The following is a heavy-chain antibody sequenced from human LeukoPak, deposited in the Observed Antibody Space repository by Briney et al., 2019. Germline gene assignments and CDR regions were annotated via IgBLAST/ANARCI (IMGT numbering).Heavy chain of an antibody. J-gene: IGHJ3*02. Sequence: SETLSLTCAVYGGSFSVYYWSWIRQPPGKGLEWIGEINHSGSTDYNPSLKSRVTISVDTSKNQFSLKLTSVTAADTAVYYCARELAYCSGTSCYGGTFHIWGQGTMVTVSS. CDR2: INHSGST. CDR3: ARELAYCSGTSCYGGTFHI. D-gene: IGHD2-2*01. CDR1: GGSFSVYY. V-gene: IGHV4-34*01.